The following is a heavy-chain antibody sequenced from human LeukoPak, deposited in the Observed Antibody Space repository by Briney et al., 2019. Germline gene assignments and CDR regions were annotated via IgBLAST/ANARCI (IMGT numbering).Heavy chain of an antibody. V-gene: IGHV3-33*06. Sequence: GGSLRLSCAASGFTFSSYGMHWVRQAPGKGLEWVAVIWYDGSNKYYADSVKGRFTISRDNSKNTLYLQMNSLRAEDTAVYYCAKEGTAVAAGYFGYWGQGTLVTVSS. D-gene: IGHD6-19*01. CDR3: AKEGTAVAAGYFGY. CDR1: GFTFSSYG. J-gene: IGHJ4*02. CDR2: IWYDGSNK.